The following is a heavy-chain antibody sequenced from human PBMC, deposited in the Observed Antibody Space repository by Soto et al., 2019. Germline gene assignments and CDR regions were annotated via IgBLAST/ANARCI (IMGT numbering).Heavy chain of an antibody. CDR1: GGSFSGYY. D-gene: IGHD2-2*01. CDR2: INHSGST. J-gene: IGHJ6*03. CDR3: ARVVVVEYYYYMDV. V-gene: IGHV4-34*01. Sequence: PSETLSLTCAVYGGSFSGYYWSWIRQPPGKGLEWIGEINHSGSTNYNPSLKSRVTISVDTSKNQFSLKLSSVTAADTVVYYCARVVVVEYYYYMDVWGKGTTVTVSS.